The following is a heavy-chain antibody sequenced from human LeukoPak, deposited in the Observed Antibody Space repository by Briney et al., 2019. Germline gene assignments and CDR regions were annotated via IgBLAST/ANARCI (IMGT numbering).Heavy chain of an antibody. CDR3: ATDRITMVRGVIMNGGFDY. Sequence: ASVKVSCKVSGYTPTELSMHWVRQAPGKGLEWMGGFDPEDGETIYAQKFQGRVTMTEDTSTDTAYMELSSLRSEDTAVYYCATDRITMVRGVIMNGGFDYWGQGTLVTVSS. CDR2: FDPEDGET. CDR1: GYTPTELS. J-gene: IGHJ4*02. V-gene: IGHV1-24*01. D-gene: IGHD3-10*01.